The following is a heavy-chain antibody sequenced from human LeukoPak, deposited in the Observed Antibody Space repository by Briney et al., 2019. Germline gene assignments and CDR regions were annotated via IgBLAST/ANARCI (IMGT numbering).Heavy chain of an antibody. V-gene: IGHV3-21*01. CDR2: ISSSSSYI. CDR3: ARDLDMRLWWELLDTDY. J-gene: IGHJ4*02. D-gene: IGHD1-26*01. CDR1: GFTFSSYS. Sequence: GGSLRLSCAASGFTFSSYSMSWVRQAPGKGLEWVASISSSSSYIYYADSVKGRFTISRDNAKNSLYLQMNSLRAEDTAVYYCARDLDMRLWWELLDTDYWGQGTLVTVSS.